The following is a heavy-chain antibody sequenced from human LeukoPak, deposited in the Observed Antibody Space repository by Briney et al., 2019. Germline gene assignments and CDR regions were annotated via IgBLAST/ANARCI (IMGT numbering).Heavy chain of an antibody. J-gene: IGHJ4*02. V-gene: IGHV3-11*06. CDR3: ARGGTGAFDY. D-gene: IGHD2-15*01. CDR2: ISSTSAYT. CDR1: GFPFTSGFSFSDYY. Sequence: GGSLRLSCAASGFPFTSGFSFSDYYMSWIRQAPGKGLEWVSYISSTSAYTSHADSVRGRFTISRDNANNSLFLQMNGLRAEDTAIYYCARGGTGAFDYWGQGTLVTVSS.